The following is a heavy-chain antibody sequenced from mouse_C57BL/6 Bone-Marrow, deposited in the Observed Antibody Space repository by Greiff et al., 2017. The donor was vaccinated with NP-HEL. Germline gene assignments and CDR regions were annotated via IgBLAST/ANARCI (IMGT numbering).Heavy chain of an antibody. CDR1: GYTFTNYW. V-gene: IGHV1-63*01. CDR2: IYPGGGYT. D-gene: IGHD2-3*01. CDR3: ARFDGYYWVDY. Sequence: QVQLQQSGAELVRPGTSVKMSCKASGYTFTNYWIGWVKQRPGHGLEWIGDIYPGGGYTNYNEKFKGKATLTADKSSSTAYMQFSSLTSEDSAVYYCARFDGYYWVDYWGQGTTLTVSA. J-gene: IGHJ2*01.